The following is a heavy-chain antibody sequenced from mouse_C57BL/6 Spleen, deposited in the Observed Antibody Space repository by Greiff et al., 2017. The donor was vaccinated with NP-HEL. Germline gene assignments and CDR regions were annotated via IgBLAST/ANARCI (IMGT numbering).Heavy chain of an antibody. CDR1: GYSITSGYY. CDR2: ISYDGSN. Sequence: EVKLVESGPGLVKPSQSLSLTCSVTGYSITSGYYWNWIRQFPGNKLEWMGYISYDGSNNYNPSLKNRISITRDTSKNQFFLKLNSVTTEDTATYYCAGHYYGSSYDYWYFDVWGTGTTVTVSS. D-gene: IGHD1-1*01. CDR3: AGHYYGSSYDYWYFDV. V-gene: IGHV3-6*01. J-gene: IGHJ1*03.